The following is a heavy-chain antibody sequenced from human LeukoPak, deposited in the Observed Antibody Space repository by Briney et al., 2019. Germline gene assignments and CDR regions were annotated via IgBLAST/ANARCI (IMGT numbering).Heavy chain of an antibody. D-gene: IGHD4-17*01. CDR3: AKDPLFGDYLSPGPH. V-gene: IGHV3-23*01. J-gene: IGHJ1*01. Sequence: GGSLRLSCAASGFTFRSYAMTGVRQAPGKGLEWVSGISGSGGNTYYADSVKGRFTISRDNSKNTLYLEMNSLRAEDTAVYYCAKDPLFGDYLSPGPHWGQGTLVTVSS. CDR2: ISGSGGNT. CDR1: GFTFRSYA.